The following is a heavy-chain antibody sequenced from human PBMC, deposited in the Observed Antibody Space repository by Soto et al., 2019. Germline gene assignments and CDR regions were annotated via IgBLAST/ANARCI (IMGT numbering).Heavy chain of an antibody. V-gene: IGHV4-30-4*08. D-gene: IGHD4-17*01. CDR1: GDSINNGEYY. CDR2: IYYNGVT. CDR3: ARDHTVTSGAFDI. J-gene: IGHJ3*02. Sequence: QVQLQESGPGLLKPSQTLSLTCNVSGDSINNGEYYWSWFRQPPGKGLEWIGNIYYNGVTYYNPSIKRRATTSIETSKNLFSLPPASATAAYTAVYYCARDHTVTSGAFDIWGPGTMVTVSS.